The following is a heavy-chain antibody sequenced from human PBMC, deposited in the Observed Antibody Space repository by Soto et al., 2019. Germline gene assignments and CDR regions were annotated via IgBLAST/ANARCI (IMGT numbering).Heavy chain of an antibody. CDR1: GFTFSSYG. CDR2: ISYDGSNK. D-gene: IGHD5-18*01. CDR3: AKDLQYSYGESGFDY. J-gene: IGHJ4*02. V-gene: IGHV3-30*18. Sequence: PGGSLRLSCAASGFTFSSYGMHWVRQAPGKGLEWVAVISYDGSNKYYADSVKGRFTISRDNSKNTLYLQMNSLRAEDTAVYYCAKDLQYSYGESGFDYWGQGTLVTVSS.